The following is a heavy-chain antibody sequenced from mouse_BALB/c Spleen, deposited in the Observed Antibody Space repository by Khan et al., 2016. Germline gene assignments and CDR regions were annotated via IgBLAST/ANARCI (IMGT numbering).Heavy chain of an antibody. J-gene: IGHJ3*01. CDR1: GFSLTSYG. V-gene: IGHV2-9*02. CDR2: IWAGGRT. CDR3: ARDPIYSNYLAD. Sequence: QVQLKQSGPGLVAPSQSLSITCTVSGFSLTSYGVHWVRQPPGKGLAWPGVIWAGGRTSYNSALLSRLSISKDNSKTQAFLTMNSLPNDETAMYSCARDPIYSNYLADWGQGTLVTVSA. D-gene: IGHD2-5*01.